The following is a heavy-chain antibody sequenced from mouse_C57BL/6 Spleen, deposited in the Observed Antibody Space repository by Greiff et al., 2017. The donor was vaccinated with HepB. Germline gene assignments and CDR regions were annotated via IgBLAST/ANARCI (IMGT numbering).Heavy chain of an antibody. J-gene: IGHJ4*01. CDR2: IYPGSGST. Sequence: QVQLQQPGAELVKPGASVKMSCKASGYTFTSYWITWVKQRPGQGLEWIGDIYPGSGSTNYNEKFKSKTTLTVDTSSSTAYMQLSSLTSEDSAVYYCARDGVYYYGHYAMDYWGQGTSVTVSS. V-gene: IGHV1-55*01. CDR3: ARDGVYYYGHYAMDY. CDR1: GYTFTSYW. D-gene: IGHD1-1*01.